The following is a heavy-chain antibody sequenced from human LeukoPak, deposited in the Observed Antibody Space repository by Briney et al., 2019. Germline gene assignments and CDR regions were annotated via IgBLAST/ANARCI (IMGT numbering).Heavy chain of an antibody. Sequence: GGSLRLSCAASGFTFSSYSMNWVRQAPGKGLEWISSISSSSSYIYYADSVKGRFTISKDNAKNSLYLQMNSLRAEDTAVYYCARESTVVTRRFDYWGQGTLVTVSS. CDR3: ARESTVVTRRFDY. CDR1: GFTFSSYS. CDR2: ISSSSSYI. V-gene: IGHV3-21*01. J-gene: IGHJ4*02. D-gene: IGHD4-23*01.